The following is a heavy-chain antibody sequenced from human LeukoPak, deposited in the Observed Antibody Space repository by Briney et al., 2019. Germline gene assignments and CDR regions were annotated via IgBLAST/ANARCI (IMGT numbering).Heavy chain of an antibody. Sequence: SETLSLTCTVSGGSISSYYWSWIRQPPGKGLEWIGEINHSGSTNYNPSLKSRVTISVDTSKNQFSLKLSTVTAADTAVYYCARQKTEYDSSGYLNYFDYWGQGTLVTVSS. V-gene: IGHV4-34*01. D-gene: IGHD3-22*01. CDR2: INHSGST. CDR3: ARQKTEYDSSGYLNYFDY. J-gene: IGHJ4*02. CDR1: GGSISSYY.